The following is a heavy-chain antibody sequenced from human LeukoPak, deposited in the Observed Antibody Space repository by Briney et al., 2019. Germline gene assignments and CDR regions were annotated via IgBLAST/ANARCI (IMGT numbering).Heavy chain of an antibody. V-gene: IGHV4-59*11. CDR1: GGSISGHY. Sequence: SETLSLTCAVSGGSISGHYWHWIRRPPGERLEWIGYIYYNGNTNYSPSLWGRVTFSVDTSKSQLSLNPSSVTAADTAVYYCARGPFEYYLDYWGQGKLVTVSS. D-gene: IGHD2/OR15-2a*01. CDR3: ARGPFEYYLDY. CDR2: IYYNGNT. J-gene: IGHJ4*02.